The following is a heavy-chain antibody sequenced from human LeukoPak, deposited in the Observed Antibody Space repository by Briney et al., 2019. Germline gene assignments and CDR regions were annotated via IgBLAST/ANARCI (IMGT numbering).Heavy chain of an antibody. CDR3: TRMYSESSSWALDY. D-gene: IGHD6-13*01. CDR2: IRSKPYGGTT. J-gene: IGHJ4*02. Sequence: GGSLRLSCAASGFTFSSYAMSWVRQAPGKGLEWVGFIRSKPYGGTTEYAASVEGRFSISRDEYKSIAYLQMNSLKTEDTAVYYCTRMYSESSSWALDYWGQGTLVTVSS. CDR1: GFTFSSYA. V-gene: IGHV3-49*04.